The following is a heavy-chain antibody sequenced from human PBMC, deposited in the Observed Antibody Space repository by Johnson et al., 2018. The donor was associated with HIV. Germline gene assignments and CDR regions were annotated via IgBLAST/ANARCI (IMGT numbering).Heavy chain of an antibody. CDR1: GFTFTNAW. D-gene: IGHD2-15*01. CDR3: TTDYSTPIVVVVAATPDAFDI. Sequence: VQLVESGGGLVKPGGSLRLSCAASGFTFTNAWMSWVRQAPGKGLEWVGRIKSKADGGTTDYAAPVKGRFTISRDDSKNTQYLQMNSLKTEDTAVYYCTTDYSTPIVVVVAATPDAFDIWGQGTMVTVSS. V-gene: IGHV3-15*01. J-gene: IGHJ3*02. CDR2: IKSKADGGTT.